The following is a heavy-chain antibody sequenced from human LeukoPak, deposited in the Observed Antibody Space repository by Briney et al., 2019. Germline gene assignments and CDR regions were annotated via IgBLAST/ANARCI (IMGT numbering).Heavy chain of an antibody. CDR1: GASFSSSSYY. Sequence: SETLSLTCTDSGASFSSSSYYWGWIRQPPGKGLDWIGSIYYSGSTYYNPSLKSRVTISVDTSKNQFSLKSSSVTAADTAVYYCARMKPEHWLVPYYFDYWGQGTLVTVPS. V-gene: IGHV4-39*07. J-gene: IGHJ4*02. D-gene: IGHD6-19*01. CDR2: IYYSGST. CDR3: ARMKPEHWLVPYYFDY.